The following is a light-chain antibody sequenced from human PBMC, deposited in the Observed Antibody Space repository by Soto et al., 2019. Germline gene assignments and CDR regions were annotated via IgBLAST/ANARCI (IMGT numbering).Light chain of an antibody. CDR1: QSVNNK. Sequence: EMGLTQCPATLSLSAGETATLAFSATQSVNNKLAWYQQQPGQAPRLLIDDASTRATGIPARISGSGSGADFTLTISSLEHEDFAFYYCQHRRNWPLTFGGGTKVDIK. V-gene: IGKV3-11*01. CDR3: QHRRNWPLT. CDR2: DAS. J-gene: IGKJ4*01.